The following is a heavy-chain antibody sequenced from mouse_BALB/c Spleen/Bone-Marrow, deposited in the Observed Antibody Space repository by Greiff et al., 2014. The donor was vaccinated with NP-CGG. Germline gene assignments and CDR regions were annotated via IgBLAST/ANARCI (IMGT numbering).Heavy chain of an antibody. CDR2: ISNGGGST. Sequence: DVQLVESGGGLVQPGGSLKLSCATSGFTFSDYYTYWVRQTPEKRLEWVAYISNGGGSTYYPDTVKGRFTISRDNAKNTLYLQMSRLKSEDTAMYYCARRGWYYAMDYWGQGTSVTVSS. J-gene: IGHJ4*01. CDR3: ARRGWYYAMDY. CDR1: GFTFSDYY. D-gene: IGHD2-3*01. V-gene: IGHV5-12*02.